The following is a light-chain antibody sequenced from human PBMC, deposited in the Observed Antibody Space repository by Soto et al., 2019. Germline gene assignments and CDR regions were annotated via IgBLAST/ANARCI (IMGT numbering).Light chain of an antibody. Sequence: DIQMTQSPSSLSASVGDRVTITCRASQGIRNALGWYQQKPGKAPKRLIYAASSLQSGVPSRFSGSGSGTDSTLTISSLQPEDFAAYYCLQHNSYPYTFGQGTKLEIK. CDR1: QGIRNA. V-gene: IGKV1-17*01. J-gene: IGKJ2*01. CDR2: AAS. CDR3: LQHNSYPYT.